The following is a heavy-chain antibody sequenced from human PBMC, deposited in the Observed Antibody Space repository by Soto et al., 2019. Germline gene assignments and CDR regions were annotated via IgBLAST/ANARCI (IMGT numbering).Heavy chain of an antibody. CDR3: ARAFTSSGYQGWFDP. D-gene: IGHD3-22*01. J-gene: IGHJ5*02. Sequence: NPSETLSLTCTVSGGSISSYYWSWIRQPPGKGLEWIGYIYYSGSTNYNPSLKSRVTISVDTSKNQFSLKLSSVTAADTAVYYCARAFTSSGYQGWFDPWGQGTLVTVSS. CDR2: IYYSGST. CDR1: GGSISSYY. V-gene: IGHV4-59*01.